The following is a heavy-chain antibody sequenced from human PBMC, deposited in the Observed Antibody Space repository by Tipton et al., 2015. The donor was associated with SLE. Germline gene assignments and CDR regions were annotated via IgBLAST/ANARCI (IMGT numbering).Heavy chain of an antibody. J-gene: IGHJ5*02. CDR3: VRDTKGLQRGFDL. CDR2: ISYTGAT. Sequence: SLTCSVSGGSISRGFFYWGWIRQSPGKGLECIGSISYTGATYYNLSLKSRVTILEDTSKNQFSLKLRSVTAADTAVYYCVRDTKGLQRGFDLWGQGTLVTVSS. CDR1: GGSISRGFFY. V-gene: IGHV4-39*07.